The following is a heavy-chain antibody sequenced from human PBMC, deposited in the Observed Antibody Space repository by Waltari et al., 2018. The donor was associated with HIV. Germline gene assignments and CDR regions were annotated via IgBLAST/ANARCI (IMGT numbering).Heavy chain of an antibody. CDR1: GGSLSSGRYY. CDR3: ARVSGGYERFDY. D-gene: IGHD5-12*01. V-gene: IGHV4-61*02. Sequence: QVQLQESGPGLVKPSQTLSLTCTVSGGSLSSGRYYWSWIRQPAGKGLEWIGRIYTSGSTNYNPSLKSRVTISVDTSKNQLSLKLSSVTAADTAVYYCARVSGGYERFDYWGQGTLVTVSS. J-gene: IGHJ4*02. CDR2: IYTSGST.